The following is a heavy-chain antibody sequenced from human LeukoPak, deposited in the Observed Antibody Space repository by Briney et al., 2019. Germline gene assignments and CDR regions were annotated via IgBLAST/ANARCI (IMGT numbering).Heavy chain of an antibody. V-gene: IGHV3-15*01. D-gene: IGHD2-15*01. J-gene: IGHJ4*02. CDR2: IKTKTTCGTT. CDR3: TTEPRIEK. CDR1: GFTFSNAW. Sequence: TGGSLRLSCAASGFTFSNAWMSWVRQAPGKGLGWVGRIKTKTTCGTTDYAAPVKGRFTISRDDSKNTLYLQMNSLKTEDTAVYYCTTEPRIEKWGQGTLVTVSS.